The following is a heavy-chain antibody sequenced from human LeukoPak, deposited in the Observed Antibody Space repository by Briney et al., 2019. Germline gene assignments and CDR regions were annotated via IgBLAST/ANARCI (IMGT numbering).Heavy chain of an antibody. CDR3: ARGRGPRTNYYYLDY. CDR2: KNPNNGET. J-gene: IGHJ4*02. CDR1: RYTHTTND. D-gene: IGHD5-24*01. V-gene: IGHV1-8*01. Sequence: SVQVSCKAARYTHTTNDIHELRQAASHGLDGVGRKNPNNGETVYAQKFQGRVSMTMATSATAAYMELSGLKSEDTAVYFCARGRGPRTNYYYLDYWGPGTLVTVSP.